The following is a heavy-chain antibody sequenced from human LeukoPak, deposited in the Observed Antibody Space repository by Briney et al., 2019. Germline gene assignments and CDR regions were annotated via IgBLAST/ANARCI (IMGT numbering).Heavy chain of an antibody. CDR1: GFPFDDYV. CDR3: ARHVGSADEFWRGYFGY. J-gene: IGHJ4*02. V-gene: IGHV3-20*04. Sequence: GSLSLSCASSGFPFDDYVMSWVRPPPGKGLEGVSSTNWNGGRKGYADSVKGRFTISRDNAKNFLYLQMTSMRADDTALFYGARHVGSADEFWRGYFGYWGQGTLVTVSS. D-gene: IGHD3-3*01. CDR2: TNWNGGRK.